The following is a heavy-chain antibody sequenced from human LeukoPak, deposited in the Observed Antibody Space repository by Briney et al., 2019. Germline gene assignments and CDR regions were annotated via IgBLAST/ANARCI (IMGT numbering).Heavy chain of an antibody. D-gene: IGHD4-17*01. J-gene: IGHJ4*02. Sequence: GGSLRLSCTVSAFTFRNYWMAWVRQAPGKGLEWVSNIRGDEGDKNSVDSVKGRFTISRDNAKKSLYLQMNSLRVEDTAVYYCARDVGGALDYWGQGTLVTVSS. V-gene: IGHV3-7*03. CDR3: ARDVGGALDY. CDR1: AFTFRNYW. CDR2: IRGDEGDK.